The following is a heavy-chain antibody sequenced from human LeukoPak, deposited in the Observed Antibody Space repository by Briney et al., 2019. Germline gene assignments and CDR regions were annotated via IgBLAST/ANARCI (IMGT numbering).Heavy chain of an antibody. V-gene: IGHV4-59*01. CDR3: ARVSSGSYYNPSYYYYYYMDV. D-gene: IGHD3-10*01. CDR1: GGSISSYY. CDR2: IDYSGST. Sequence: SETLSLTCTVSGGSISSYYWSWIRQPPGKGLEWIGYIDYSGSTNYNPSLKSRVTISVDTSKNQFSLKLSSVTAADAAVYYCARVSSGSYYNPSYYYYYYMDVWGKGTTVTISS. J-gene: IGHJ6*03.